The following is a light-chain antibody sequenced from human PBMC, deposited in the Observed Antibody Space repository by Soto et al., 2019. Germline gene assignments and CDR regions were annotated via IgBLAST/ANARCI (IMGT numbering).Light chain of an antibody. CDR1: QSVSSY. J-gene: IGKJ5*01. CDR2: DAS. CDR3: QQRSNWPIT. Sequence: EIVLTQSPATLSLSPGERATLSCRASQSVSSYLAWYQQKPGQAPRLLIYDASNRATGIPARFSGSGSGTDFTLTISSLEPEDFAVYYCQQRSNWPITFG. V-gene: IGKV3-11*01.